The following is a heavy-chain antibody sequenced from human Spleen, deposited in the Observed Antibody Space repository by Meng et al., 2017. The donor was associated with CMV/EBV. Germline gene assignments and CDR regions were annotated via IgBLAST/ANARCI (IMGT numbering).Heavy chain of an antibody. CDR2: ISYDGSQK. CDR1: GFTFSDYT. D-gene: IGHD6-19*01. Sequence: QVQLVESGGDVVQPGRSLRLSCAASGFTFSDYTMHWVRQAPGKGLEWVAVISYDGSQKYYADSVRGRFTISRDNSKNTLYLQMNSLRAEDTAMYYCAASGWYAHFDYWGQGTLVTVSS. J-gene: IGHJ4*02. V-gene: IGHV3-30-3*01. CDR3: AASGWYAHFDY.